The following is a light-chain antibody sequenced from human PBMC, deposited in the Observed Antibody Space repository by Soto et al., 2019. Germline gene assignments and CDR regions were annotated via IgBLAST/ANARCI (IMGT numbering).Light chain of an antibody. V-gene: IGLV2-8*01. CDR1: SSDIGGYNY. CDR3: SSNAGSNNLV. J-gene: IGLJ2*01. Sequence: QSALTQPASVSGSPGQSITISCTGASSDIGGYNYVSWYQQHPGTAPQLMIYEVSRRPSGVPDRFSGSKSGNTASLTVSGLQAEDEADYYCSSNAGSNNLVFGGGTKVTVL. CDR2: EVS.